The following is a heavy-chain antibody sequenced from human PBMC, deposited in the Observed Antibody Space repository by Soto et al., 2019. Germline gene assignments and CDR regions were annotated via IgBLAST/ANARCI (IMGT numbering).Heavy chain of an antibody. Sequence: QLQLQESGPGLVKPSETLSLTCTVSGGSISSSSYYWGWIRQPPGKGLEWIGSIYYSGSTYYNPSLKSRVTISVDTSKNQFSLQLSSVTAADTAVYYCARRTVTPGDWYFDLWGRGTLVTVSS. J-gene: IGHJ2*01. CDR3: ARRTVTPGDWYFDL. CDR2: IYYSGST. V-gene: IGHV4-39*01. CDR1: GGSISSSSYY. D-gene: IGHD1-1*01.